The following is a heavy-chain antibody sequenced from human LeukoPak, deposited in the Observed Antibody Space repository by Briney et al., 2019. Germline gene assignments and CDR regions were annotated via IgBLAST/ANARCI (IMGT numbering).Heavy chain of an antibody. J-gene: IGHJ5*02. V-gene: IGHV4-59*08. Sequence: SETLSLTCTVSVGSLGGNCWNWIRQSPESGLEWIGRIYGGRTKYNPSLMSRVTISFDTSKNHFSLNLRSVTAADTAVYYCAMRVREQRDTSPGNWLDPWGQGTLVTVSS. D-gene: IGHD1/OR15-1a*01. CDR1: VGSLGGNC. CDR3: AMRVREQRDTSPGNWLDP. CDR2: IYGGRT.